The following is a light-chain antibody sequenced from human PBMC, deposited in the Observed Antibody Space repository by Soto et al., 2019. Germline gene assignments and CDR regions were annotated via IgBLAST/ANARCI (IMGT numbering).Light chain of an antibody. V-gene: IGKV3-20*01. CDR2: GVS. CDR1: QSVSSSY. CDR3: HQYGKSPWT. J-gene: IGKJ1*01. Sequence: EIVFTQSPCTLSLSPGERATLSCRASQSVSSSYLAWYQQKPGQTPRLLIHGVSSRATGIPDRFSGSGSGTDFTLTISRLEPEDFAVYYCHQYGKSPWTFGQGTKVDIK.